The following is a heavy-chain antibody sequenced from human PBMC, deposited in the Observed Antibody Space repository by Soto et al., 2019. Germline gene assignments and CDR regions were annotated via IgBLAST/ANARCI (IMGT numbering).Heavy chain of an antibody. J-gene: IGHJ4*02. Sequence: GESLKISCKGSGYSFTSYWIGWVRQMPGEGLEWMGLIYPGDSDTKYSPSFQGQVTISADKSISTAYLQWSSLKASDTAMYYCARQLSYFDSSGYYYGGFDYWGQGTLVTVSS. CDR2: IYPGDSDT. D-gene: IGHD3-22*01. CDR3: ARQLSYFDSSGYYYGGFDY. V-gene: IGHV5-51*01. CDR1: GYSFTSYW.